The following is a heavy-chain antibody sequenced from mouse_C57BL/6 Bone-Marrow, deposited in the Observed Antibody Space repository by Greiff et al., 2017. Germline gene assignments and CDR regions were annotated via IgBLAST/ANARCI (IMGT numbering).Heavy chain of an antibody. Sequence: EVKVVESGPELVKPGASVKISCKASGYSFTDYNMNWVKQSNGKSLEWIGVINPNSGTTSYNQKFKGKATLTVDQSSSTAYMQLNSLTSEDSAVYYCARSLIYYGSSYTYYFDYWGQGTTLTVSS. D-gene: IGHD1-1*01. CDR3: ARSLIYYGSSYTYYFDY. CDR2: INPNSGTT. CDR1: GYSFTDYN. J-gene: IGHJ2*01. V-gene: IGHV1-39*01.